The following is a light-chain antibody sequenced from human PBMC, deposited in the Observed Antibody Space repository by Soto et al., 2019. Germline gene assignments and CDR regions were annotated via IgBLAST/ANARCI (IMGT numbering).Light chain of an antibody. CDR3: QSYDSSLSGFWV. CDR1: SSNIGAGYD. CDR2: GNS. V-gene: IGLV1-40*01. Sequence: QSVLTQPPSVSGAPGQRVTISCTGSSSNIGAGYDVHWYQQLPGTAPKLLIYGNSNRPSGVPDRFSGSKSGTLASLAITGLQAEDEADYYCQSYDSSLSGFWVFGGGTKVTVL. J-gene: IGLJ3*02.